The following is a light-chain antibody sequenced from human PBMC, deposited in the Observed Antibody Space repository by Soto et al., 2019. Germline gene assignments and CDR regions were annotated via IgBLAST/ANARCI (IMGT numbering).Light chain of an antibody. CDR3: SSYAGLTTWV. CDR1: STDVGTYNL. CDR2: EAD. J-gene: IGLJ3*02. V-gene: IGLV2-23*01. Sequence: QSALTQPASVSGSPGQSITISCTGTSTDVGTYNLVSWYQQHPGKAPRLIIYEADKWPSGVSHRFSGSKSGNTASLTISGLQAEDEADYYCSSYAGLTTWVFGGGTKLTVL.